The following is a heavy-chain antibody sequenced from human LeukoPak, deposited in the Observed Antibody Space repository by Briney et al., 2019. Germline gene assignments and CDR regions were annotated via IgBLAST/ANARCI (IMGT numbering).Heavy chain of an antibody. D-gene: IGHD3-3*01. CDR2: ISYDGSNK. V-gene: IGHV3-30*04. Sequence: GGSLRLSCAVSGFTFSSYAMHWVRQAPGKGLEWVAVISYDGSNKYYADSVKGRLTISRDNSKNTLYLQMNSLRAEDTAVYYCARDSTTPYDFWSGYCFDYWGQGTLVTVSS. J-gene: IGHJ4*02. CDR3: ARDSTTPYDFWSGYCFDY. CDR1: GFTFSSYA.